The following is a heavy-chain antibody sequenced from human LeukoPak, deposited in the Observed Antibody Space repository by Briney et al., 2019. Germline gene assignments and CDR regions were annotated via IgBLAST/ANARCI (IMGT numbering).Heavy chain of an antibody. D-gene: IGHD2-15*01. CDR2: ISSSSSYI. Sequence: GGSLRLSCAASGFSFTKYWMTWVRQAPGKGLEWVSSISSSSSYIYYADSVRGRFTISRDNAKNSLYLQMNSLRADDTAVYYCARAKVVAATDDAFDIWGQGTMVTVSS. CDR3: ARAKVVAATDDAFDI. CDR1: GFSFTKYW. J-gene: IGHJ3*02. V-gene: IGHV3-21*01.